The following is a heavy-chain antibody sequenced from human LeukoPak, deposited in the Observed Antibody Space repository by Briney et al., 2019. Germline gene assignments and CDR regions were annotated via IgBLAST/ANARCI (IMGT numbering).Heavy chain of an antibody. Sequence: GGSLRLSCAASGFNFNNYAMTWVRQAPGKGLEWVSVIPAGGGGIQYADSVQGRFTISRDNSKNTLYLQMNSLRVEDTAVYYCARYAPPTTVATRFFDYWGQGTLVTVSS. CDR3: ARYAPPTTVATRFFDY. V-gene: IGHV3-23*01. CDR2: IPAGGGGI. J-gene: IGHJ4*02. D-gene: IGHD4-23*01. CDR1: GFNFNNYA.